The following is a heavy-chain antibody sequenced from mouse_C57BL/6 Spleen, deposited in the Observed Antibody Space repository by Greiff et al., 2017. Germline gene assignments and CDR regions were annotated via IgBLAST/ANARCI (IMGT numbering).Heavy chain of an antibody. D-gene: IGHD1-1*01. V-gene: IGHV1-64*01. Sequence: VQLQQPGAELVKPGASVKLSCKASGYTFTSYWMHWVKQRPGQGLEWIGMIHPNSGSTNYNEKFKSKATLTVDKSSSTAYMQLSSLTSEDSAVYYCARGTITAVVYIDYWGQGTTVTVSS. J-gene: IGHJ2*01. CDR3: ARGTITAVVYIDY. CDR2: IHPNSGST. CDR1: GYTFTSYW.